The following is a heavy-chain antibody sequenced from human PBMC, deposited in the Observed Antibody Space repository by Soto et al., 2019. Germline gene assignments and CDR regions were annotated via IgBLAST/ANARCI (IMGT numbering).Heavy chain of an antibody. Sequence: SVKVSCKASGSTFPGYYMHWVRQAPGQGLEWMGWINPNSGGTNYAQKFQGWVTMTRDTSISTAYMELSRLRSDDTAVYYCARSRSGWYEGFDYWGQGTLDTVSS. CDR1: GSTFPGYY. V-gene: IGHV1-2*04. D-gene: IGHD6-19*01. CDR2: INPNSGGT. J-gene: IGHJ4*01. CDR3: ARSRSGWYEGFDY.